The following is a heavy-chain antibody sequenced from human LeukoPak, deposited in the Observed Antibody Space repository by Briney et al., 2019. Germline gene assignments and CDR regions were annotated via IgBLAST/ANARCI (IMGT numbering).Heavy chain of an antibody. Sequence: SETLSLTCTVSGYSISSGYYWGWIRQPPGKGLEWIGSIYYSGSTYYNPSLKSRVTISVDTSKNQFSLKLSSVTAADTAVYYCARQNHYYDSSGYYFDYWGQGTLVTVSS. V-gene: IGHV4-38-2*02. CDR2: IYYSGST. J-gene: IGHJ4*02. D-gene: IGHD3-22*01. CDR3: ARQNHYYDSSGYYFDY. CDR1: GYSISSGYY.